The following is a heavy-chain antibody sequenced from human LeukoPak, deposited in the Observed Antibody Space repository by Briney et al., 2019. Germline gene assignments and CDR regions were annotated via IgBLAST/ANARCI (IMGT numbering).Heavy chain of an antibody. Sequence: GGSLRLSCAVSGFTFSTKSMNCVRQAPGKGLEWVSYITSDSGTTYYADSVKGRFTISRDNAKKSLYLQMNSLRDEDTAVYYCASRDYFDYWGQGTLVTVSS. V-gene: IGHV3-48*02. CDR2: ITSDSGTT. J-gene: IGHJ4*02. CDR1: GFTFSTKS. CDR3: ASRDYFDY.